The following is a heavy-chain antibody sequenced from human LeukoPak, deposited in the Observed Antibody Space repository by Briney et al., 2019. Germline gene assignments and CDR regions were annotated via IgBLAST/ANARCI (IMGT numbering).Heavy chain of an antibody. D-gene: IGHD6-13*01. J-gene: IGHJ4*02. V-gene: IGHV4-4*07. Sequence: SETLSLTCSVSGVSISAYYWSWIRQPAGKGLGWIGRIYPGESIYASENTNYNPSLKSRVSMSGDTSKNQFSLKLSSVTAADTAVYYCARHQGSSWYNYFDYWGQGTLVTVSS. CDR1: GVSISAYY. CDR2: IYPGESIYASENT. CDR3: ARHQGSSWYNYFDY.